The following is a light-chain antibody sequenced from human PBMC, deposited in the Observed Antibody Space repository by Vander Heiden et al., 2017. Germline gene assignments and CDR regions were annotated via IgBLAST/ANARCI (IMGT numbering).Light chain of an antibody. CDR3: QQYDYLHPT. Sequence: DLQLPPSPSSLSASVGDTITITCQASLDITNYLTWYQQKPGKAPKLLIYDASNLETGVPSRFSGSGSGTHLTFTISSLQPEDFATCYCQQYDYLHPTFVQGTRLEIK. J-gene: IGKJ5*01. V-gene: IGKV1-33*01. CDR2: DAS. CDR1: LDITNY.